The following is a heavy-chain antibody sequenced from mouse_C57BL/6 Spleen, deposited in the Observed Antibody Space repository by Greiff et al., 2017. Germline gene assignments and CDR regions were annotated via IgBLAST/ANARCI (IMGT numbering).Heavy chain of an antibody. D-gene: IGHD1-1*01. CDR3: ARSDYYGSSYEFAY. CDR2: ILPGSGRP. Sequence: QVQLKQSGAELMKPGASVKLSCKATGYTFTGYWVEWVKQRPGHGLGWIGEILPGSGRPNYNGKFKGKATFTADTSSNTAYMQLSSLTTEDSAIYYCARSDYYGSSYEFAYWGQGTLVTVSA. J-gene: IGHJ3*01. CDR1: GYTFTGYW. V-gene: IGHV1-9*01.